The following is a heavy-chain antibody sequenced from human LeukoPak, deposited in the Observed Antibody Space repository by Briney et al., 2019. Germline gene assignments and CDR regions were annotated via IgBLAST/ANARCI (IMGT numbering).Heavy chain of an antibody. D-gene: IGHD3-10*01. J-gene: IGHJ4*02. CDR3: AINDGSGSYYKSDY. Sequence: PGGSLRLSCAASGFTFSSYIMNWVRQAPGKGLEWVSYISSRGGTIYYADSVKGRFTISRDNAKNSLYLQMNSLRAEDTAVYYCAINDGSGSYYKSDYWGQGTLVTVSS. V-gene: IGHV3-48*01. CDR2: ISSRGGTI. CDR1: GFTFSSYI.